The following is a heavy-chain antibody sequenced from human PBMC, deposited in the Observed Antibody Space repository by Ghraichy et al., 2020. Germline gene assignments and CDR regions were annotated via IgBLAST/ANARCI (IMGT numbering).Heavy chain of an antibody. D-gene: IGHD3-10*01. CDR3: AREGLSGYGSGSYYNGAGD. CDR2: IYYSGST. CDR1: GGSISSGGYY. J-gene: IGHJ4*02. V-gene: IGHV4-31*03. Sequence: TLSLTCTVSGGSISSGGYYWSWIRQHPGKGLEWIGYIYYSGSTYYNPSLKSRVTISVDTSKNQFSLKLSSVTAADTAVYYCAREGLSGYGSGSYYNGAGDWGQGTLVTVSS.